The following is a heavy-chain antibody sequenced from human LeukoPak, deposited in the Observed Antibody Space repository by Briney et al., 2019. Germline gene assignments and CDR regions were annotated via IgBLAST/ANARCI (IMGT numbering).Heavy chain of an antibody. CDR1: GGSISSSSYY. D-gene: IGHD3-10*01. V-gene: IGHV4-39*01. Sequence: KPSETLSLTCTVSGGSISSSSYYWGWIRQPPGKGLEWIGSIYYSGSTYYNPSLKSRVTISVDTSKNQFSLKLSSVTAADTAVYYCARHSPLTMVRGTPYNWFDPWGQGTLVTVSS. J-gene: IGHJ5*02. CDR3: ARHSPLTMVRGTPYNWFDP. CDR2: IYYSGST.